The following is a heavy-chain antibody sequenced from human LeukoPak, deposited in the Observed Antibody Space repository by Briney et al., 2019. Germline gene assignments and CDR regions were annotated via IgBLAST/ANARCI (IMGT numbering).Heavy chain of an antibody. CDR3: ARSITMVTCYYYYRDV. J-gene: IGHJ6*03. V-gene: IGHV1-69*01. CDR2: IIPIFGTA. Sequence: SVKVSCKASGGTFSSYAISLVRQAPGQGLEWMGGIIPIFGTANYAQKFQGRVTITADESTSTAYMELSSLRSEDTAVYYCARSITMVTCYYYYRDVWGKGTTVTVSS. D-gene: IGHD3-10*01. CDR1: GGTFSSYA.